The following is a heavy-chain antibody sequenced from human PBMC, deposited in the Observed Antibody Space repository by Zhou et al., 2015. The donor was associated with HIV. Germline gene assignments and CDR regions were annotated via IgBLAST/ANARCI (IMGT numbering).Heavy chain of an antibody. Sequence: QVQLVQSGTEVKKPGSSVKVSCKASGGTFSGSDVSWVRQAPGQGLEWMGGINPLFDIENYAQTFRGRLTISADTFTSAAYMELSSLRSEDAAVYYCARERGGGTRPDWRYFDLWGRGTLVIVSS. CDR1: GGTFSGSD. V-gene: IGHV1-69*17. CDR2: INPLFDIE. CDR3: ARERGGGTRPDWRYFDL. D-gene: IGHD3-16*01. J-gene: IGHJ2*01.